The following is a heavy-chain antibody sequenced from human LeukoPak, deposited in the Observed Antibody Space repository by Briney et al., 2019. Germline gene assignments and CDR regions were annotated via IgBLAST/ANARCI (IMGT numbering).Heavy chain of an antibody. CDR2: ISGSGGST. Sequence: PGGSLRLSCAASGFTFSSYAMSWVRQAPGKGLEWVSAISGSGGSTYYADSVKGRFTISRDNSKNTLYLQMNSLRAEDTAVYYCAGGTGYDFWSGYYSDYWGQGTLVTVSS. CDR3: AGGTGYDFWSGYYSDY. J-gene: IGHJ4*02. V-gene: IGHV3-23*01. CDR1: GFTFSSYA. D-gene: IGHD3-3*01.